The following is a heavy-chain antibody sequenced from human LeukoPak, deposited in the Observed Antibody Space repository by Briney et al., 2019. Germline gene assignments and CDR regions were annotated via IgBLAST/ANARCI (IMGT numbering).Heavy chain of an antibody. CDR2: IKSKTDGGTT. V-gene: IGHV3-15*01. CDR3: TTVTMVRDYDY. Sequence: GGSLRLSCAASGFTFSNAWMSWVRQAPGKGLEWVGRIKSKTDGGTTDYAAPVKGRFTISRDDSKNMLYLEMNNLKIEDTAVYYCTTVTMVRDYDYWGQGTLVTVSS. CDR1: GFTFSNAW. D-gene: IGHD3-10*01. J-gene: IGHJ4*02.